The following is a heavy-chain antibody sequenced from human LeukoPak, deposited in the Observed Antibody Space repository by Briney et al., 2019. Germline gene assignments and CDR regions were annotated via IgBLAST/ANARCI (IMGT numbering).Heavy chain of an antibody. CDR1: GYTFTSYA. Sequence: ASVKVSCKASGYTFTSYAMNWVRQAPGQGLEWMGWISAYNGNTNYAQKLQGRVTMTTDTSTSTAYMELRSLRSDDTAVYYCARLRWTNYDPSPVDYWGQGTLVTVSS. CDR3: ARLRWTNYDPSPVDY. CDR2: ISAYNGNT. J-gene: IGHJ4*02. V-gene: IGHV1-18*01. D-gene: IGHD3-3*01.